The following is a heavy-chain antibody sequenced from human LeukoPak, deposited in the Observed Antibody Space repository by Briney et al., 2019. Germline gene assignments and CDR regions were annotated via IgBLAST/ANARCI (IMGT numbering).Heavy chain of an antibody. J-gene: IGHJ2*01. Sequence: PGGSLRLSCAASGFTFSSYSMNWVRQAPGKGLVWVSRINGDGSTTTYADSVTGRFTISRDNAKNTQYLQTNRLGAEDTAVYYCARVSIGAWYFDLWGRGTLVTVSS. D-gene: IGHD3-16*01. CDR1: GFTFSSYS. V-gene: IGHV3-74*01. CDR2: INGDGSTT. CDR3: ARVSIGAWYFDL.